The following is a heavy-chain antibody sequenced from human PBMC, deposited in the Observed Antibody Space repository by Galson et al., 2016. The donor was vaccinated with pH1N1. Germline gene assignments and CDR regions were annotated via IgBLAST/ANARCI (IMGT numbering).Heavy chain of an antibody. V-gene: IGHV4-59*11. CDR2: IHNSGST. CDR1: GGSISSQY. D-gene: IGHD4-17*01. J-gene: IGHJ4*02. Sequence: ETLSLTCTVSGGSISSQYWSWIRQPPGKGLEWIGHIHNSGSTNYNPSLKSRVSMSLHTSKNQFSLNLTSATAADTAIYYCARHPHGDYVGFFDYWGQGTLVTVSS. CDR3: ARHPHGDYVGFFDY.